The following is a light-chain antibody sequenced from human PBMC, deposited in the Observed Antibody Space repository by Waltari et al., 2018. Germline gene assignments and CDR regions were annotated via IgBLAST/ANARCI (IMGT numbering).Light chain of an antibody. V-gene: IGLV2-23*01. CDR2: EDN. Sequence: QSALTQPASVSGSPGQSITISCAGTSSGVGSYNLVSWYQQPPGRAPKRIIYEDNKRPSGVSSRFSGSKSGNTASLTISGLQTEDEAEYYCFSYAGSNIYVFASGTKVTVL. J-gene: IGLJ1*01. CDR1: SSGVGSYNL. CDR3: FSYAGSNIYV.